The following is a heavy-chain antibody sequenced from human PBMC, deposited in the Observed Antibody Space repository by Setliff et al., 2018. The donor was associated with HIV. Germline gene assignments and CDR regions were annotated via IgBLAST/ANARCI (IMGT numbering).Heavy chain of an antibody. CDR3: ARRIDNSGSLPDKNWFDT. CDR2: ISYSGSP. J-gene: IGHJ5*02. D-gene: IGHD3-10*01. Sequence: PSETLSLTCTVSGGSISTSTYYWSWIRQPPGRGLEWIASISYSGSPSYNASLKSRVTIFVDTPKNHFSLNLTSVTAADTAVYYCARRIDNSGSLPDKNWFDTWGQGSLVTVSS. CDR1: GGSISTSTYY. V-gene: IGHV4-39*02.